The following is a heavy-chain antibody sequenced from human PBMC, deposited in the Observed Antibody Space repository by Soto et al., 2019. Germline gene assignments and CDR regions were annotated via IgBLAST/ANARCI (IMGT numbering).Heavy chain of an antibody. CDR1: GYTFTGYY. CDR2: INPNTGGT. J-gene: IGHJ4*02. V-gene: IGHV1-2*04. Sequence: VKVSCKASGYTFTGYYMHWVRQAPGQGLEWMGWINPNTGGTNYAQKFQGWVTMTTDTSTSTAYMELRSLRSDDTAVYYCARGGNPIDYWGQGTLVTVSS. CDR3: ARGGNPIDY. D-gene: IGHD3-16*01.